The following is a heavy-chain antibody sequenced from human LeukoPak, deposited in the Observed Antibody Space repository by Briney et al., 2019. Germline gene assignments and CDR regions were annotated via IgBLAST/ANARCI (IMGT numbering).Heavy chain of an antibody. J-gene: IGHJ6*03. CDR2: IYPGDSDT. CDR1: GYRFISYW. D-gene: IGHD2-2*03. V-gene: IGHV5-51*01. Sequence: GESLKISCKGTGYRFISYWIGWVRQMPGKGLEWMGVIYPGDSDTRYSPSFQGQVTISADKSISTAYLQWSSLKASDTAMYYCARMDAYYYYMDVWGKGTTVTVSS. CDR3: ARMDAYYYYMDV.